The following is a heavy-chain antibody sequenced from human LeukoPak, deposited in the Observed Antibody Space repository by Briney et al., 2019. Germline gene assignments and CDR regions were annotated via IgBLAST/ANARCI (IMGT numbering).Heavy chain of an antibody. CDR1: RFSFNNAW. CDR3: AKDNRAEAPRYFDY. Sequence: GGSLRLSWAAYRFSFNNAWMSWVRQAPGKGLEWVGRIKSKTDGGTTDYAAPVKCRLAYSTDDQKNWRYLEMNSLKTENTAVYYCAKDNRAEAPRYFDYWRQGTLVTISS. D-gene: IGHD2/OR15-2a*01. V-gene: IGHV3-15*01. CDR2: IKSKTDGGTT. J-gene: IGHJ4*02.